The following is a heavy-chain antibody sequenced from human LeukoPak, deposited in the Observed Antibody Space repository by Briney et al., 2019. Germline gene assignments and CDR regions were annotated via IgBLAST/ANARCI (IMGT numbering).Heavy chain of an antibody. J-gene: IGHJ4*02. V-gene: IGHV3-66*01. CDR2: IYSGGST. Sequence: QLGGSLRLSCAASGFTFSSYWMSWVRQAPGKGLEWVSVIYSGGSTYYADSVKGRFTISRDNAKNSLYLQMNSLRAEDTAVYYCASVSESGTYYFDFWGQGTLVTVSS. CDR1: GFTFSSYW. CDR3: ASVSESGTYYFDF. D-gene: IGHD1-26*01.